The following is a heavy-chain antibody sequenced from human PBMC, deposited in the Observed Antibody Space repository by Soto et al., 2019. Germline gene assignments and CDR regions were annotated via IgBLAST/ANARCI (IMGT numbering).Heavy chain of an antibody. D-gene: IGHD2-15*01. CDR1: GGSISSYY. CDR2: IYYSGST. V-gene: IGHV4-59*01. CDR3: ARAFPLGYCSGGSCYSNWFDP. Sequence: SETLSLTCTVSGGSISSYYWSWIRQPPGKGLEWIGYIYYSGSTNYNPSLKSRVTISVDTSKNRFSLKPSSVTAADTAVYYCARAFPLGYCSGGSCYSNWFDPWGQGTLVTVSS. J-gene: IGHJ5*02.